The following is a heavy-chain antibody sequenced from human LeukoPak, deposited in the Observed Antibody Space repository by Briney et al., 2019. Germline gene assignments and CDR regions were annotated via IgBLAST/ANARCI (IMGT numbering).Heavy chain of an antibody. CDR1: GYTFTGYY. CDR2: INPNSGGT. CDR3: ARERYIAVRYYFDY. D-gene: IGHD6-19*01. V-gene: IGHV1-2*02. J-gene: IGHJ4*02. Sequence: ASVKVSCKASGYTFTGYYMHWVRQAPGQGLEWMGWINPNSGGTNYAQKFQGRVTMTRDTSISTAYMELSRLRSDDTAVYYCARERYIAVRYYFDYWGQGTLVTVSS.